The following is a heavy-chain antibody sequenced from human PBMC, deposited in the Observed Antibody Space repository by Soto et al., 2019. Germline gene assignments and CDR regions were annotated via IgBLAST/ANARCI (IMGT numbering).Heavy chain of an antibody. CDR3: ASNQGDQTGYYYGSGSYYIGGY. V-gene: IGHV1-69*06. CDR1: GGPFSSYA. J-gene: IGHJ4*02. CDR2: IIPIFGTA. D-gene: IGHD3-10*01. Sequence: SVKVSCQASGGPFSSYAISWVRQAPGQGLEWMGGIIPIFGTANYAQKFQGRVTITADKSTSTAYMELSSLRSEDTAVYYCASNQGDQTGYYYGSGSYYIGGYWGQGTLVTVSS.